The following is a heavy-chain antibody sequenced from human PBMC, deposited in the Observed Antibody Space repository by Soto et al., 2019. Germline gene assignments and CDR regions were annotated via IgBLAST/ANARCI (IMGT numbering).Heavy chain of an antibody. CDR1: GFTFSSYG. V-gene: IGHV3-30*18. J-gene: IGHJ4*02. CDR2: ISYDGSNK. D-gene: IGHD3-16*01. Sequence: QVQLVESGGGVVQPGRSLRLSCAASGFTFSSYGMHWVRQAPGKGLEWVAVISYDGSNKYYADSVKGRFTMSRDNSKNTLYLPMNSLRAENTAGYYCDKWSGYVEHLGEGTLVTVPS. CDR3: DKWSGYVEH.